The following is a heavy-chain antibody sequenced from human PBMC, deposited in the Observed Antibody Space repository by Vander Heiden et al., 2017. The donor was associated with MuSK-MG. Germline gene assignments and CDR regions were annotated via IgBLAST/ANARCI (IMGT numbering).Heavy chain of an antibody. J-gene: IGHJ4*02. CDR1: GITVSDNA. CDR3: TRGWLQWDY. D-gene: IGHD5-12*01. V-gene: IGHV3-49*03. CDR2: ISSKAYGGTT. Sequence: DVQLVESGGGFVQPGRSLRLSWTHSGITVSDNAMSWFRQGPGKGLEWVGFISSKAYGGTTEDAASVKGRFTSSRDDSKSIAYLQMNSLRTEDTGVYYFTRGWLQWDYWGEGTLVADSS.